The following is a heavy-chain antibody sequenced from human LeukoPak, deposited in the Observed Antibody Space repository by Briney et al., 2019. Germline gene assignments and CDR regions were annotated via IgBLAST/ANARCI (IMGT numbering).Heavy chain of an antibody. CDR2: IYYSGST. CDR3: ARDRARGNSNPYFDY. J-gene: IGHJ4*02. CDR1: GGSISSYY. V-gene: IGHV4-59*01. D-gene: IGHD4-11*01. Sequence: MSSETLSLTCTVSGGSISSYYWSWIRQPPGKGLEWIGYIYYSGSTNYNPSLKSRVTISVDTSKNQFSLKLSSVTAADTAVYYCARDRARGNSNPYFDYWGQGTLVTVSS.